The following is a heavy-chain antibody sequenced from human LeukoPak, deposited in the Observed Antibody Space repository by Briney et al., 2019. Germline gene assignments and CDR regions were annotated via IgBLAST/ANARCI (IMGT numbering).Heavy chain of an antibody. Sequence: PGGSLRLSCAASGFTFSKFCMLWVRQAPGKGLECVSSIAGTGETYYADSVKGRFTVSRDNSKTTLYLQINSLTAEDTALYYCAKGKAPGAVDWFDPWGQGTLVTVSS. V-gene: IGHV3-23*01. J-gene: IGHJ5*02. D-gene: IGHD2-8*02. CDR2: IAGTGET. CDR3: AKGKAPGAVDWFDP. CDR1: GFTFSKFC.